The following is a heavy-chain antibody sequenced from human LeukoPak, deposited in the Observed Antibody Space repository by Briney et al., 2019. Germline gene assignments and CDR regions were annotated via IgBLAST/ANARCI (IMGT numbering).Heavy chain of an antibody. CDR1: GVSISPYY. V-gene: IGHV4-4*09. Sequence: PSETLSLTCAVSGVSISPYYWAWIRQPPGKGLEWIGYIHTSGSNNQYPSLKSRVTISVDKSKNHFSLRLTSVTAADTAVYYCARLSAAVHLGAFDLWGQGTMITVSS. J-gene: IGHJ3*01. CDR3: ARLSAAVHLGAFDL. D-gene: IGHD3-3*01. CDR2: IHTSGSN.